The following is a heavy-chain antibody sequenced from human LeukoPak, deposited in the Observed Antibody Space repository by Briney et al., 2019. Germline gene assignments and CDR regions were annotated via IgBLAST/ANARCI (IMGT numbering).Heavy chain of an antibody. Sequence: SETLSLTCTVSGGSISGGGGYYWSWIRQRPGKGLEWIGYIYYSGNTYYSPSLRSRVTISVDTSKNQFPLKLNSVTAADTAVYYCARRGSGSGYNGVSGFDYWGQGTLVTVSS. CDR3: ARRGSGSGYNGVSGFDY. D-gene: IGHD3-22*01. CDR2: IYYSGNT. V-gene: IGHV4-31*03. CDR1: GGSISGGGGYY. J-gene: IGHJ4*02.